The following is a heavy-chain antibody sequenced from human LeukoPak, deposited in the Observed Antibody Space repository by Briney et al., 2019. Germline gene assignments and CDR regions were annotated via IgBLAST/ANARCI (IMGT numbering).Heavy chain of an antibody. J-gene: IGHJ4*02. CDR3: ARGTGPFDY. Sequence: GGSLRLSCAASGFTFSGSAMHWVRQAPGKGLEWVSVIYSGGSTYYADSVKGRFTISRDNSKNTLYLQMNSLRAEDTAVYYCARGTGPFDYWGQGTLVTVSS. CDR1: GFTFSGSA. V-gene: IGHV3-53*01. CDR2: IYSGGST. D-gene: IGHD7-27*01.